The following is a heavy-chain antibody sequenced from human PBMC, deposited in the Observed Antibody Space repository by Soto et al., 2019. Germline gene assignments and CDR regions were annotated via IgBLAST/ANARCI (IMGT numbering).Heavy chain of an antibody. CDR3: ARSYGDSEYFQH. Sequence: GASVKVSCKASGGTFSSYAISWVRQAPGQGLEWMGWIIAIYGTANYAQKLQGRVTMTTDTSTSTAYMELRSPRSDDTAVYYCARSYGDSEYFQHWGQGTLVTVSS. J-gene: IGHJ1*01. V-gene: IGHV1-18*01. D-gene: IGHD4-17*01. CDR1: GGTFSSYA. CDR2: IIAIYGTA.